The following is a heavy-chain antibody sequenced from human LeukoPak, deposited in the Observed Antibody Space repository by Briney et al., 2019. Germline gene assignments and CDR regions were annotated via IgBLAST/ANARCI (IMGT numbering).Heavy chain of an antibody. CDR2: ISKSSNTI. V-gene: IGHV3-48*04. Sequence: GGSLRLSCAASGFTFSSYSMNWVRQAPGKGLEWVSYISKSSNTIDYADSVKGRFIISRDNARNSLFLQMNSLRVEDTAVYYCARDEGRPDYWGQGTPVTVSP. J-gene: IGHJ4*02. CDR3: ARDEGRPDY. CDR1: GFTFSSYS.